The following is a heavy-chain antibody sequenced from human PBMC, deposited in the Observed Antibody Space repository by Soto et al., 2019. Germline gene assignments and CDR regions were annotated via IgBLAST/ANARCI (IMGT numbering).Heavy chain of an antibody. CDR1: GFTFTRYS. Sequence: GGSLRLSCAASGFTFTRYSMNWVRQAPGKGLGWVSSISSTTNYIYYADSMKGRFTVSRDNAKNSVYLEMNSLSAEDTAVYYCARESEDLTSNFDYWGQGTLVTVSS. CDR3: ARESEDLTSNFDY. V-gene: IGHV3-21*01. J-gene: IGHJ4*02. CDR2: ISSTTNYI.